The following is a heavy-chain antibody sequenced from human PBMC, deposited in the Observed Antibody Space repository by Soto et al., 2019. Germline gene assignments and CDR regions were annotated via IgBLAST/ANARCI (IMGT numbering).Heavy chain of an antibody. CDR3: ARGPLVRVDYYYGMDV. V-gene: IGHV3-53*01. Sequence: GGSLRLSCEASGFSVSGNYMSWVRQAPGKGLEWVSVIYTGGSTYYADSVKGRFTISRDNSKNTLYLQMNSLRDEDTAVYYCARGPLVRVDYYYGMDVWGQGTTVTVSS. CDR1: GFSVSGNY. D-gene: IGHD6-13*01. J-gene: IGHJ6*02. CDR2: IYTGGST.